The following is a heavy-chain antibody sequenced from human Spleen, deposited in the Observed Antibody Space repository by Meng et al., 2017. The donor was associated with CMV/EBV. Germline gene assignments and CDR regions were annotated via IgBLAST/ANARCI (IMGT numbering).Heavy chain of an antibody. V-gene: IGHV3-21*01. CDR3: ARDLFDLWSGYYIDY. CDR1: FVSYS. CDR2: IASSNSYI. D-gene: IGHD3-3*01. J-gene: IGHJ4*02. Sequence: FVSYSMNWVRQAPGKGLEWVSSIASSNSYIHYTDSVKGRFTISRDNAKNSLYLQMNSLRAEDTAVYYCARDLFDLWSGYYIDYWGQGTLVTVSS.